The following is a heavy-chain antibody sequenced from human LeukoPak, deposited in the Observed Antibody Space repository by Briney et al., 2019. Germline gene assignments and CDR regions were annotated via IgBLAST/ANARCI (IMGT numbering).Heavy chain of an antibody. CDR2: IYPGDSDT. Sequence: GESLKISCKGSGYSFTSYWIGWVRQMPGKGLEWMGIIYPGDSDTRYSPSSQGQVTISADKSISTAYLQWSSLKASDTAMYYCASKSMTNNYYYGMDVWGQGTTVTVSS. V-gene: IGHV5-51*01. CDR3: ASKSMTNNYYYGMDV. J-gene: IGHJ6*02. CDR1: GYSFTSYW. D-gene: IGHD4-11*01.